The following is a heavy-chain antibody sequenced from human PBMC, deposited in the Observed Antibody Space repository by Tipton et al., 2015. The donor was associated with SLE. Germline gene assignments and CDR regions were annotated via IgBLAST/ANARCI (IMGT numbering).Heavy chain of an antibody. V-gene: IGHV3-30*04. D-gene: IGHD1-26*01. CDR1: GFTFGSSP. CDR3: ARDRGAVYWEGFFDL. Sequence: RSLRLSCVASGFTFGSSPLHWVRQAPGKGLEWVALISSEGRSQYFADSVKGRFTISRDNSKDTLYLQMNSLKTGDAAVYYCARDRGAVYWEGFFDLWGQGTLVTVSS. J-gene: IGHJ4*02. CDR2: ISSEGRSQ.